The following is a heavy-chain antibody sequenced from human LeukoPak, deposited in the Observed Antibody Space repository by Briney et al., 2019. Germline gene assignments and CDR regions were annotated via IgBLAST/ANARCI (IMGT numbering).Heavy chain of an antibody. CDR2: ISYDGSNK. Sequence: GGSLRLSCAASGNYWMHWVRQAPGKGLEWVAVISYDGSNKYYADSVKGRFTISRDNSKNTLYLQMNSLRAEDTAVYYCAKDPGGGWYPNWFDPWGQGTLVTVSS. D-gene: IGHD6-19*01. J-gene: IGHJ5*02. CDR1: GNYW. V-gene: IGHV3-30*18. CDR3: AKDPGGGWYPNWFDP.